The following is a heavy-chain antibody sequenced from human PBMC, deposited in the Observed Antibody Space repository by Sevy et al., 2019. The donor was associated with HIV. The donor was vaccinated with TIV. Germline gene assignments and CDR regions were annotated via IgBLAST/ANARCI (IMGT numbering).Heavy chain of an antibody. CDR3: ARDEPQNMIVGDY. Sequence: GESLKISCAASGFTFSSYAMHWVRQAPGKGLEWVAVISYDGSNKYYADSVKGRFTISRDNSKNTLYLQMNSLRAEDTAVYYCARDEPQNMIVGDYWGQGTLVTVSS. J-gene: IGHJ4*02. V-gene: IGHV3-30-3*01. CDR1: GFTFSSYA. D-gene: IGHD3-22*01. CDR2: ISYDGSNK.